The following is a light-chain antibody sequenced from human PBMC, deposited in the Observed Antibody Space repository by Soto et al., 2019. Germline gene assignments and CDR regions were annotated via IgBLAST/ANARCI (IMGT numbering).Light chain of an antibody. Sequence: DIQMTQSPSTLSASVGDRVTLTCRASQSIRSRLAWYQQKPGKAPKLLIYDASYLEGGVPSRFSGSGSGTEFDLTIRSRQSDDLATYYCQQYNSFWTVGQGTKVEI. V-gene: IGKV1-5*01. CDR3: QQYNSFWT. J-gene: IGKJ1*01. CDR1: QSIRSR. CDR2: DAS.